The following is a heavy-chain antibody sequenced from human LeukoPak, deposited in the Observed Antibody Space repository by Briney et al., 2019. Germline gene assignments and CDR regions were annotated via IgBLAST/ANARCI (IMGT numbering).Heavy chain of an antibody. D-gene: IGHD2-2*01. V-gene: IGHV4-34*01. J-gene: IGHJ3*02. CDR3: ARDGSTSRGAFDI. CDR1: GGSFSGYY. Sequence: SETLSLTRAVYGGSFSGYYWSWIRQPPGKGLEWIGEINHSGSTNYNPSLKSRVTISVDTSKNQFSLKLSSVTAADTAVYYCARDGSTSRGAFDIWGQGTMVTVPS. CDR2: INHSGST.